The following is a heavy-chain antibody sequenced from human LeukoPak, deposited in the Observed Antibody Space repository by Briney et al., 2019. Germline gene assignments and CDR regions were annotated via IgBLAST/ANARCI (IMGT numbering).Heavy chain of an antibody. CDR2: IIPISGTA. CDR1: GGTFSSYA. D-gene: IGHD5-18*01. J-gene: IGHJ6*04. V-gene: IGHV1-69*13. CDR3: ARGYSYGPPKGTADV. Sequence: SVKVSCKASGGTFSSYAISWVRQAPGQGLEWMGGIIPISGTANYAQKFQGRVTITADESTSTAYMELSSLRSEDTAVYYCARGYSYGPPKGTADVWGKGTTVTVSS.